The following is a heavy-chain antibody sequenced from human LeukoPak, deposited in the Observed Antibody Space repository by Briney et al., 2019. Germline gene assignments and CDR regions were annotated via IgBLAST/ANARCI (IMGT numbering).Heavy chain of an antibody. Sequence: PGGSLRLSCAASGFTFSSYAMSWVRQAPGKGLEWVSAISGSGGSTYYADSVKGRFTISRHNSKNTLYLQMNSLRAEDTAVYYCARGDNYYDSSGYYYEFDYWGQGTLVTVSS. CDR1: GFTFSSYA. V-gene: IGHV3-23*01. J-gene: IGHJ4*02. D-gene: IGHD3-22*01. CDR3: ARGDNYYDSSGYYYEFDY. CDR2: ISGSGGST.